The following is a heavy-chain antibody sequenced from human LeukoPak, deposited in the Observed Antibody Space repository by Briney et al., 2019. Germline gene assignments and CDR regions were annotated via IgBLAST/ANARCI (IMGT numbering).Heavy chain of an antibody. J-gene: IGHJ4*02. CDR2: INTDGSST. D-gene: IGHD1-1*01. CDR3: ARAASTGTVDY. CDR1: GFTFSSYW. V-gene: IGHV3-74*01. Sequence: GGSLRLSCAASGFTFSSYWMHWVRQAPGKGLVWVSRINTDGSSTSYADSVKGRFTISRDNAKNSLFLQMNSLRAEDTALYYCARAASTGTVDYWGQGTMVTVSS.